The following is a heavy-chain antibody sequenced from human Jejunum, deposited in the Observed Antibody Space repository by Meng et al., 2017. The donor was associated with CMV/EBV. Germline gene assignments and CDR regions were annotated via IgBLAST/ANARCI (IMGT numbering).Heavy chain of an antibody. CDR3: ARAMISYSSSWYGAY. CDR1: GYTFTKYG. J-gene: IGHJ4*02. CDR2: ISAYNGNT. V-gene: IGHV1-18*01. D-gene: IGHD6-13*01. Sequence: SGYTFTKYGISWVRQAPGQGLEWMGWISAYNGNTNYAQKVQGRVTMTTDTSTSTAYMELRSLRSDDTAMYYCARAMISYSSSWYGAYWGQGTLVTVS.